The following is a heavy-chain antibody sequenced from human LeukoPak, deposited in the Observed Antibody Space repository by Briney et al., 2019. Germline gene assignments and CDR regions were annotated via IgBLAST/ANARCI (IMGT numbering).Heavy chain of an antibody. V-gene: IGHV1-8*01. J-gene: IGHJ5*02. CDR3: ARGRLARRQRGYSGYGGDNWFDP. Sequence: ASVKVSCKASGYTFTSYDINWVRQATGQGLEWMGWMNPNSGNTGYAQKFQGRVTMTRNTSISTAYMELSSLRSEDTAVYYCARGRLARRQRGYSGYGGDNWFDPWGQGTLVTVSS. CDR2: MNPNSGNT. D-gene: IGHD5-12*01. CDR1: GYTFTSYD.